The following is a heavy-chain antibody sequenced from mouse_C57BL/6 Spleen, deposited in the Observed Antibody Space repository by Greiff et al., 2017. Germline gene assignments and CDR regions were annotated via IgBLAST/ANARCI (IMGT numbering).Heavy chain of an antibody. CDR3: ERRGLLPGDAMDC. Sequence: VQLQQPGAELVKPGASVKLSCKASGYTFTSYWMHWVKQRPGQGLEWIGMIHPNSGSTNYNEKFKSKATLTVDKSSSAAYMQLSSLTSEDSAVYDCERRGLLPGDAMDCWGQGTSVTVSS. CDR2: IHPNSGST. V-gene: IGHV1-64*01. J-gene: IGHJ4*01. CDR1: GYTFTSYW. D-gene: IGHD3-3*01.